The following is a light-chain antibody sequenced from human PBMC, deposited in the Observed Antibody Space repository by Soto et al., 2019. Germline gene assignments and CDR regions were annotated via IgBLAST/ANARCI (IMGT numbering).Light chain of an antibody. V-gene: IGLV2-14*01. CDR3: SSYTSSIRI. CDR2: EVT. J-gene: IGLJ2*01. Sequence: QSALTQPASVSGSPGQSITISCTATSSDVGVYNYVSWYQQYPGKAPKLIIYEVTNRPLGVSSRFSGSKSGYTASLTISGLQTDDEADYYCSSYTSSIRIFGGGTKLTVL. CDR1: SSDVGVYNY.